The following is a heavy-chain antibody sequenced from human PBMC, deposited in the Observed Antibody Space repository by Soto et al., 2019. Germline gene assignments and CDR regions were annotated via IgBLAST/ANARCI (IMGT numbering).Heavy chain of an antibody. CDR3: VKDEMPYSSAWYWSW. V-gene: IGHV3-30*18. CDR1: GFTFHEYG. J-gene: IGHJ4*02. D-gene: IGHD6-19*01. CDR2: LSYNGVNK. Sequence: QVRLVESGGGVVQPGTSLRLSCEASGFTFHEYGMHWVRQIPGKGLEWVSGLSYNGVNKYYADSVKGRFTVSRDNPKNTKSVQVNSLRVEDTAVYYCVKDEMPYSSAWYWSWWGQGTLVTVSS.